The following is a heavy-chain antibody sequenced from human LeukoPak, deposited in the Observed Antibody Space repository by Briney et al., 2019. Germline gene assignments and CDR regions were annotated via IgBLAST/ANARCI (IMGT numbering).Heavy chain of an antibody. Sequence: ASVKVSCKASGGTFSNSAMSWVRQAPGQGLEWMGGIIPTFGTTNYVQKFLGRVTITADVSTSTVYMELSSLNSEDTAMYYCARHPDYFDGSGYYFWNWFDPWGQGTLVTVSS. D-gene: IGHD3-22*01. CDR2: IIPTFGTT. CDR1: GGTFSNSA. V-gene: IGHV1-69*13. CDR3: ARHPDYFDGSGYYFWNWFDP. J-gene: IGHJ5*02.